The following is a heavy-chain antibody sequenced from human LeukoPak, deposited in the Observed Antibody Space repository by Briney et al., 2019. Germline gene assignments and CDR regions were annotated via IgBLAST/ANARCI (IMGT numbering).Heavy chain of an antibody. J-gene: IGHJ6*02. CDR2: ISSSSSYI. V-gene: IGHV3-21*01. CDR3: ARTLGYYDILTGFDWYGMDV. CDR1: GFTFSSYS. Sequence: GGSLRLSCAASGFTFSSYSTNWVRQAPGKGLEWVSSISSSSSYIYYADSVKGRFTISRDNAKNSLYLQMNSLRAEDTAVYYCARTLGYYDILTGFDWYGMDVWGQGTTVTVSS. D-gene: IGHD3-9*01.